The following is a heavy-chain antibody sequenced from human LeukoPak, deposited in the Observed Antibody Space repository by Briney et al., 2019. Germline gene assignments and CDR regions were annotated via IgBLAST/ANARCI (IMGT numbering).Heavy chain of an antibody. D-gene: IGHD3-3*01. J-gene: IGHJ6*03. V-gene: IGHV4-31*03. CDR3: ARRQNSVTIFGMIRVGYYYMDV. CDR1: GGSISSGGYY. Sequence: SQTLSLTCTVSGGSISSGGYYWSWLRQHPGKGLEWIGYIYYSGSTYYNPSLKSRVTISVDTSKNQFSLKLSSVTAADTAVYYCARRQNSVTIFGMIRVGYYYMDVWGKGTTVTVSS. CDR2: IYYSGST.